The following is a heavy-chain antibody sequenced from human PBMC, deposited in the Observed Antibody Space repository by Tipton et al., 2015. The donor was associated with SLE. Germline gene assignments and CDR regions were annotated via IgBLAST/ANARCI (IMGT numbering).Heavy chain of an antibody. D-gene: IGHD3-3*01. CDR3: ASGTLEWSHEPDY. J-gene: IGHJ4*02. CDR2: INRSGGT. Sequence: TLSLTCAVYGGSFSGFSWSWIRQPPGKGLEWIGEINRSGGTNHNPSLKSRVTISVNTSKNQFSLRLSSVTAADTAMFYCASGTLEWSHEPDYWGQGTLVTVSS. CDR1: GGSFSGFS. V-gene: IGHV4-34*01.